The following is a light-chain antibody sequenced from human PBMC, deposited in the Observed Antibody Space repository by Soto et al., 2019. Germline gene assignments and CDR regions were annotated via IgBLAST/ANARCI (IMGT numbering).Light chain of an antibody. J-gene: IGKJ4*01. CDR3: QQRSNWLLT. CDR2: DAS. V-gene: IGKV3-11*01. CDR1: QSVSSY. Sequence: EIVLTQSPATLSLSPGERATLSCRASQSVSSYLAWYQQKPGQAPRLLIYDASNRATGIPARFSGSGSGTYFTLTIGSVEPEDFAVYYCQQRSNWLLTFGGGTKEEIK.